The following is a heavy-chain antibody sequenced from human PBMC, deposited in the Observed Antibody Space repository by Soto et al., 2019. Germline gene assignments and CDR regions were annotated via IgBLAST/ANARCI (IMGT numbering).Heavy chain of an antibody. CDR3: AGSPEWSYALGQLVITTFAFY. V-gene: IGHV1-69*01. Sequence: QVQLVQSGAEVKKPGSSVKVSCKASGGTFSSYAFSWVRQAPGQGLEWMGGIIPVFGATNYAQTFQGRVTITADASTSTAYMELSSLRSEDTAVYYCAGSPEWSYALGQLVITTFAFYWGQGTLVTVSP. CDR2: IIPVFGAT. D-gene: IGHD3-22*01. CDR1: GGTFSSYA. J-gene: IGHJ4*02.